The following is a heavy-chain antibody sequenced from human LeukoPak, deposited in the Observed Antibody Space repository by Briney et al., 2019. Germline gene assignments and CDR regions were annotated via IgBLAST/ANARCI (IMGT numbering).Heavy chain of an antibody. D-gene: IGHD3-22*01. CDR1: GYTFTDYY. J-gene: IGHJ4*02. Sequence: ASVKVSCKASGYTFTDYYMHWVRQAPGQGLEWMGWINPNTDGTNYAQKFQDRVTMTRDTSISTANMELSRLTSDDTAVYYCARDWDYYDSSGYSDYWGQGTLVTVSS. V-gene: IGHV1-2*02. CDR3: ARDWDYYDSSGYSDY. CDR2: INPNTDGT.